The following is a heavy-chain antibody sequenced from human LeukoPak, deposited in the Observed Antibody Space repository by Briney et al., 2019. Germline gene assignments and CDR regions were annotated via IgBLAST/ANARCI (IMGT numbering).Heavy chain of an antibody. Sequence: SETLSLTCAVYGGSLSGYYWSWIRQPPGKGLEWIGEINHSGSTNYNPSLKSRVTISVDTSKNQFSLKLSPVTAADTAVYYCARGLRLHPAAVVAFDIWGQGTMVTVSS. V-gene: IGHV4-34*01. CDR1: GGSLSGYY. D-gene: IGHD4-23*01. CDR2: INHSGST. J-gene: IGHJ3*02. CDR3: ARGLRLHPAAVVAFDI.